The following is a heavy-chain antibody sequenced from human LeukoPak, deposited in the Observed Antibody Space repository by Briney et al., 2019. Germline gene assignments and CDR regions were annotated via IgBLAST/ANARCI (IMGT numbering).Heavy chain of an antibody. CDR2: ISGSGGST. D-gene: IGHD1-14*01. CDR3: AKGRTPVYYFDY. V-gene: IGHV3-23*01. CDR1: GFTFSSYA. J-gene: IGHJ4*02. Sequence: GGSLRLSCAASGFTFSSYAMSWVRQASGKGLEWASVISGSGGSTHYADSVKGRFTIPRDNSKNTLYLQMNSLRAEDTAVYYCAKGRTPVYYFDYWGQGTLVTVSS.